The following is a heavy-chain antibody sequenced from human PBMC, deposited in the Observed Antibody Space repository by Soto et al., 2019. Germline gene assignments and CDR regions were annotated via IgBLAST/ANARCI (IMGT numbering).Heavy chain of an antibody. D-gene: IGHD2-8*01. CDR3: AKVSNNGGVLIRYFDL. CDR2: ITGNGDNT. V-gene: IGHV3-23*01. CDR1: GFTFSSYG. Sequence: GRSLRLSCAASGFTFSSYGMHWVRQAPGNGLEWVSGITGNGDNTYYADSVKGRFTISRDNSKDTLSLLMNSLTVEDTAAYYCAKVSNNGGVLIRYFDLWARGTLVTVSS. J-gene: IGHJ2*01.